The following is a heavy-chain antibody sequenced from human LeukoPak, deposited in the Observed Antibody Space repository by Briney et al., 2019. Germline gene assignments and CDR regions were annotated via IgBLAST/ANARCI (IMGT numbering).Heavy chain of an antibody. Sequence: ASVKVSCKASGYTFTSYYMHWVRQARGQRLEWIGWIVVGSGNTNYAQKFQERVTITRDMSTSTAYMELSSLRSEDTAVYYCAVGSHYVTPRPPNDYWGQGTLVTVSS. CDR1: GYTFTSYY. D-gene: IGHD4-23*01. CDR2: IVVGSGNT. J-gene: IGHJ4*02. V-gene: IGHV1-58*02. CDR3: AVGSHYVTPRPPNDY.